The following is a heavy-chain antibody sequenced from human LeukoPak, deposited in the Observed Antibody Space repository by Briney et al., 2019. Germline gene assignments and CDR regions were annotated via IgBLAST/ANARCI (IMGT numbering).Heavy chain of an antibody. D-gene: IGHD3-10*02. CDR1: GFTFSSYA. CDR3: ARDLHYYVAMDV. Sequence: GGSLRLSCAASGFTFSSYAMTWVRQAPGRGLEWVSGFSSTGGSTYYADSVKGRFAISRDNSKSMLFLQLNSLRAEDTALYYCARDLHYYVAMDVWGQGTTVTVSS. V-gene: IGHV3-23*01. J-gene: IGHJ6*02. CDR2: FSSTGGST.